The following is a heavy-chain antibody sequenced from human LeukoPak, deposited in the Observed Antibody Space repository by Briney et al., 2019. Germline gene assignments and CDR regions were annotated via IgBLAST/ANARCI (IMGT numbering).Heavy chain of an antibody. D-gene: IGHD3-10*01. J-gene: IGHJ4*02. Sequence: GGSLRLSCAASGSTFSTYGMHWVRQAPGKGLEWVAVISYDGSNKYYADSVKGRFTISRDNSKNTLYLQMNSLRTEDTAAYYCAKDRHDYGSGSYYRGDDYWGQGTLATVSS. CDR2: ISYDGSNK. CDR1: GSTFSTYG. CDR3: AKDRHDYGSGSYYRGDDY. V-gene: IGHV3-30*18.